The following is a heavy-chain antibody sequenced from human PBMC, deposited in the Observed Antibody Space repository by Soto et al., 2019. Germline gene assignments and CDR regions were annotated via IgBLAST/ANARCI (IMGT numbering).Heavy chain of an antibody. CDR1: GYTFTSYA. J-gene: IGHJ4*02. V-gene: IGHV1-3*01. Sequence: ASVKVSCKASGYTFTSYAMHWVRQAPGQRLEWMGWINAGNGNTKYSQKFQGRVTITRDTSTSTAYMELSSLRSEDTAVYYCARDLWPDPFDYWGQGTLVTVSS. CDR2: INAGNGNT. D-gene: IGHD3-10*01. CDR3: ARDLWPDPFDY.